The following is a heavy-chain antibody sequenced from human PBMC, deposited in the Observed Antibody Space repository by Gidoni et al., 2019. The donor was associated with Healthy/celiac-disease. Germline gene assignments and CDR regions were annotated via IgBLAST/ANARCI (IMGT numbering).Heavy chain of an antibody. V-gene: IGHV3-23*01. D-gene: IGHD1-26*01. Sequence: EVQRLASGGGLVQHGGSLRLPCAAAGFTFSSYAMSWVRQAQGKGLEWVSAISVSGGSTYYADSVKGRFTIPRDNSKNTLYLQMNSLRAEDTAVYYCAKEGAGATLQWGQGTLVTVSS. CDR3: AKEGAGATLQ. J-gene: IGHJ4*02. CDR2: ISVSGGST. CDR1: GFTFSSYA.